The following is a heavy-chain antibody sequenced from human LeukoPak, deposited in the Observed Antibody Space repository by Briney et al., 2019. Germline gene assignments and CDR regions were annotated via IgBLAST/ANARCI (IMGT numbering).Heavy chain of an antibody. V-gene: IGHV3-23*01. CDR1: GFTFSRYV. CDR3: AKSSTSSRGWYCLDY. J-gene: IGHJ4*02. CDR2: IIVSGGST. Sequence: GGSLKLSCVASGFTFSRYVMSWVRQAPGKGLEWVSSIIVSGGSTYYADSVKGRFTISRDNSKNTLFLQMNSLRAEDTAVYYCAKSSTSSRGWYCLDYWGLGTLVTVSS. D-gene: IGHD2-2*01.